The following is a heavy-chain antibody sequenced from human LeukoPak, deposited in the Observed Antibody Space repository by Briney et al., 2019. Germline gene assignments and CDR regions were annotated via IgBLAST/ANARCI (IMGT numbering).Heavy chain of an antibody. J-gene: IGHJ3*01. CDR2: ISSSSSYI. D-gene: IGHD4-17*01. V-gene: IGHV3-21*01. CDR1: GFTFSSCS. CDR3: ARSVWTTVTTV. Sequence: PGGSLRLSCAASGFTFSSCSMNWVRQAPGKGLEWVSSISSSSSYIYYADSVKGRFTISRDNAKNSLYLQMNSLRAEDTAVYYCARSVWTTVTTVWGQGTMVTVSS.